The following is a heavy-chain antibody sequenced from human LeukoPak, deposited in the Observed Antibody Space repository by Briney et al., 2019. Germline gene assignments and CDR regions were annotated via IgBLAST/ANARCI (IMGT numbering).Heavy chain of an antibody. CDR1: GYSFTSYW. J-gene: IGHJ6*02. CDR2: IYPGDSDT. CDR3: ERHVKKELLWFGELDNDGMDV. Sequence: GESLKISCKGSGYSFTSYWIGWVRQMPGKGLEWMGIIYPGDSDTRYSPSFQGQVTISADKSISTAYLKWSSLKASDTAMYYCERHVKKELLWFGELDNDGMDVWGQGTTVTVSS. D-gene: IGHD3-10*01. V-gene: IGHV5-51*01.